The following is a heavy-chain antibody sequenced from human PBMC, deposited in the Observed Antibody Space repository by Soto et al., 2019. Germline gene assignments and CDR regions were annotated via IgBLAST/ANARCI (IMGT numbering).Heavy chain of an antibody. CDR1: GFTFSSYW. D-gene: IGHD6-19*01. V-gene: IGHV3-7*01. CDR2: IKQDGSVK. Sequence: EVQLVESGGGLVQPGGSLRLSCAASGFTFSSYWMNWVRQAPGKGLEWVANIKQDGSVKYYVDSVKGRFTISRDNAKNSLYLQMNSLRREDTAVYYCVGGSGWYIHQWGQGTLVTVSS. J-gene: IGHJ1*01. CDR3: VGGSGWYIHQ.